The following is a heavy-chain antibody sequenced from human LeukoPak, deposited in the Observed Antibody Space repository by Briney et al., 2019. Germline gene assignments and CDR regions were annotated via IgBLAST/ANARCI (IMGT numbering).Heavy chain of an antibody. V-gene: IGHV3-23*01. CDR1: GFTFSTYA. Sequence: EGSLRLSCAASGFTFSTYAMSWVRQPPGKGLEWVSSLSGSGGSTNYADSVKGRFTISRDNSKNTLYLQMNSLRAEDTAVYYCAKWIYYYGSGSYHDYWGQGTLVTVSS. D-gene: IGHD3-10*01. J-gene: IGHJ4*02. CDR3: AKWIYYYGSGSYHDY. CDR2: LSGSGGST.